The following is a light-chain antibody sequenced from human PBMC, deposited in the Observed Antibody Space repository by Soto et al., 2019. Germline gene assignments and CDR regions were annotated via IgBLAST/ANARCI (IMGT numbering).Light chain of an antibody. Sequence: DIQMTQSPSSLSASVGARVTITCRAGQGIRNDLGWYQHNQGKAPKRLIYGASNVESGVPSRLSGSGSGTEFTLTISRLQPEDFARYYCLKHNNSPRTFGPGTKVDIK. CDR1: QGIRND. CDR3: LKHNNSPRT. CDR2: GAS. V-gene: IGKV1-17*01. J-gene: IGKJ3*01.